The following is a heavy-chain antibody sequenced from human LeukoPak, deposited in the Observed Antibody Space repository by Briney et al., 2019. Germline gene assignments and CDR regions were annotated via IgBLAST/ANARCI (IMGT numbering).Heavy chain of an antibody. V-gene: IGHV4-30-4*01. Sequence: SETLSLTCTVSGYSISSGYYWSWIRQPPGKGLEWIGYIYYTGSTYYNPSLKSRVTISVDTSKNQFSLRLSSVTAADTAAYYCARVGYCSGNGCYYRYFDYWGQGTLVTVSS. J-gene: IGHJ4*02. D-gene: IGHD2-15*01. CDR1: GYSISSGYY. CDR3: ARVGYCSGNGCYYRYFDY. CDR2: IYYTGST.